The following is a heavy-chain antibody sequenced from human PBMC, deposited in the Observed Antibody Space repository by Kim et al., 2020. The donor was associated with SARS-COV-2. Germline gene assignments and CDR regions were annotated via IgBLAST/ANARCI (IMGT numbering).Heavy chain of an antibody. Sequence: GGSLRLSCAASGLTVSNAWMSWVRQAPGKGLEWVGRIKSKTDGGTTDYAAPVKGRFTISRDDSKNMLYLQMNSLKTEDTAVYYCTTQWELLKTDYWGQGTLVTVSS. CDR2: IKSKTDGGTT. CDR3: TTQWELLKTDY. J-gene: IGHJ4*02. D-gene: IGHD1-26*01. V-gene: IGHV3-15*01. CDR1: GLTVSNAW.